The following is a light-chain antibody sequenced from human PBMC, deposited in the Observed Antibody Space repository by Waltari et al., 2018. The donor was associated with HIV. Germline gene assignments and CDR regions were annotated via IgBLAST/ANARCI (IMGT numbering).Light chain of an antibody. CDR2: RSH. CDR3: SAWDDTLHVV. J-gene: IGLJ3*02. V-gene: IGLV1-44*01. CDR1: NSDIGVNI. Sequence: QSVLTQPPSVSGLPGQKVTISCSGSNSDIGVNIVNLYHQFPGRAPKLVAYRSHQRPSGVPDRFSGSKSGTSASLAINGVQAEDEATYFCSAWDDTLHVVFGGGTKLTVL.